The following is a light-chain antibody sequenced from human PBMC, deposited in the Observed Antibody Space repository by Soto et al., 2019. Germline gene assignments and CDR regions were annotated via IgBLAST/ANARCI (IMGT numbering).Light chain of an antibody. Sequence: QSVLTQPPSVSGAPGQRVTISCTGSSSNIGAGYDVHWYQQLPGTAPKLLIYGNSNRPSGVPDRFSGSKSGTSASLAITGLQAEDEADYYCQSYDISLSAWVFGGRTKLTVL. V-gene: IGLV1-40*01. J-gene: IGLJ3*02. CDR2: GNS. CDR3: QSYDISLSAWV. CDR1: SSNIGAGYD.